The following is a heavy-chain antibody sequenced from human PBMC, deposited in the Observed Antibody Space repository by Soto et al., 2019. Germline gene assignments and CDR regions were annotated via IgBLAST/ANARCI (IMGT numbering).Heavy chain of an antibody. Sequence: ASVTVSCTVSAYTFTNYSITCVRPAPGQGLAWMGWISAYNGDTHYTQRLQGRVTMTTDTSTSTAYMELRGLRSDDTAVYYCARVRQLLGYFYYYMDVWGKGTTVTVSS. CDR3: ARVRQLLGYFYYYMDV. J-gene: IGHJ6*03. CDR2: ISAYNGDT. D-gene: IGHD6-6*01. CDR1: AYTFTNYS. V-gene: IGHV1-18*01.